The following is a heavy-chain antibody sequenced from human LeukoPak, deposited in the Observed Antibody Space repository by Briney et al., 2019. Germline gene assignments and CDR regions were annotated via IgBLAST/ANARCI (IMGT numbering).Heavy chain of an antibody. J-gene: IGHJ4*02. CDR1: GFTVTSSW. CDR3: AKSIGCVGARCYGVYYCDY. V-gene: IGHV3-7*01. Sequence: AGGSLRLSCAASGFTVTSSWMSWVRQAPGQGLEWVANIKLDGSEKYYVDSVKGRFTISRDNGKNSLFLQLDSLRAEDTAVYYCAKSIGCVGARCYGVYYCDYWGQGTLVTVSS. CDR2: IKLDGSEK. D-gene: IGHD2-21*01.